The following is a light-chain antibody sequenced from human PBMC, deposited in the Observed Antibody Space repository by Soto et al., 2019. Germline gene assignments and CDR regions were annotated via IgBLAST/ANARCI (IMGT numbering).Light chain of an antibody. CDR1: QSIATF. V-gene: IGKV1-39*01. J-gene: IGKJ1*01. CDR2: ATS. Sequence: PMTQSPSSLSASVGDRVTITCRASQSIATFLNWYQQKLGKAPKLLIYATSNLQSGVPSRFSGSGSGTDFTLTISSLQPEDFASYYCQQSYDSPQTFGQGTKVEI. CDR3: QQSYDSPQT.